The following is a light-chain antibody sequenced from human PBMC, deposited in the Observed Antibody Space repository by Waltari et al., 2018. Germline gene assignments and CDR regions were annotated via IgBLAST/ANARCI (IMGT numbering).Light chain of an antibody. Sequence: QSVLTQPPSVSAAPGQKVTISCSGGSSNIGSNFVSWYQQLPGSSPKIVIYDNTQRPSGIPDRFSGSKSGTSATLIISGLQTGDEADYYCGTWDTSLAAGVFGGGTKLTIL. V-gene: IGLV1-51*01. J-gene: IGLJ2*01. CDR2: DNT. CDR3: GTWDTSLAAGV. CDR1: SSNIGSNF.